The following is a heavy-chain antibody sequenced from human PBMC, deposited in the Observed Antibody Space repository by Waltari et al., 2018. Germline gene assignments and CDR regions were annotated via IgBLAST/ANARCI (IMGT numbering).Heavy chain of an antibody. D-gene: IGHD3-22*01. CDR1: GFTFSSHW. CDR2: INSDGSRT. V-gene: IGHV3-74*01. J-gene: IGHJ4*02. CDR3: VRDSSGTY. Sequence: EVQLVESGGGLVQPGGSLRLSCAASGFTFSSHWMYWVRQTPGKGLVWGSGINSDGSRTSYADSVKGRVTISRDNAKNTLYLQMNSLRAEDTAVYYCVRDSSGTYWGQGTQVTVSS.